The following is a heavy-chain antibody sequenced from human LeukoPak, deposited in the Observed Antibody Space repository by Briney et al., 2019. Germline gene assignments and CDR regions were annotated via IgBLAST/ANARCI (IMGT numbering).Heavy chain of an antibody. CDR3: ATLWFGELLIDY. Sequence: GASRQISCKGSGSLFTSYWISWVRQLPGKGLEWMGRIDPSDSYTNYSPSFQGHATISADKSISTAYLQWSSLKASDTAMYYCATLWFGELLIDYWGQGTLVTVSS. CDR2: IDPSDSYT. J-gene: IGHJ4*02. V-gene: IGHV5-10-1*01. D-gene: IGHD3-10*01. CDR1: GSLFTSYW.